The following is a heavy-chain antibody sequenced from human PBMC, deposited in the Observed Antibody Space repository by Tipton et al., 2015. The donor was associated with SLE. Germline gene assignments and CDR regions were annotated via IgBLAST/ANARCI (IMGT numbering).Heavy chain of an antibody. V-gene: IGHV3-48*03. Sequence: QLVQSGGGLVQPGGSLRLSCEASGFSFRGYEMTWVRQPPGKGLEWVSYISTRGDVMHYADSVRGRFTISRDNAKNSLYLQMNSLRDEDTAIYYCARSVVGTLHWGQGTLVTVSS. CDR2: ISTRGDVM. D-gene: IGHD6-19*01. CDR1: GFSFRGYE. J-gene: IGHJ4*02. CDR3: ARSVVGTLH.